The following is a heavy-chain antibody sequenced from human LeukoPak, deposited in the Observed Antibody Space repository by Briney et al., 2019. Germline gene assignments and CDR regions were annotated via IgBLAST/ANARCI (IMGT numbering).Heavy chain of an antibody. CDR2: ISAYNGNT. CDR3: ARVSSLRLDY. J-gene: IGHJ4*02. Sequence: ASVKVSCKTSGYTFTSYGISWVRQAPGQGLEWMGWISAYNGNTNYAQNLQGRVTMTTDTSTTTAYMELRSLRSDDTAVYYCARVSSLRLDYWGQGTLVTVSS. CDR1: GYTFTSYG. D-gene: IGHD2-2*01. V-gene: IGHV1-18*01.